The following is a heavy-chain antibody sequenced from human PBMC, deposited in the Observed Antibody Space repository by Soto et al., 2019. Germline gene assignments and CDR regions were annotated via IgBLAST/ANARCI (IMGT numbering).Heavy chain of an antibody. J-gene: IGHJ4*02. CDR3: SKSLDH. CDR2: INQDGSEK. V-gene: IGHV3-7*01. Sequence: HPGGSLRLSCAASGFTFSSFWMDWVRQTPGKGLEWVANINQDGSEKNYVASVKGRFTISRDNAKNSLYLQMSSLTAEDSALYFCSKSLDHWGQGTLVTVSS. CDR1: GFTFSSFW.